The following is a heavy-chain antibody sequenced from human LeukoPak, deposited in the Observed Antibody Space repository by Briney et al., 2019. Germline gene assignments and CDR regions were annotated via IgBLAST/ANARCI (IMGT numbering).Heavy chain of an antibody. CDR3: ASLYDIVGTTVDY. V-gene: IGHV1-2*06. J-gene: IGHJ4*02. Sequence: ASVKVSCKTSGYTFTDYYIHWVRQAPGQGLEWMGRIDPNTGGTKSAKNFQGRVTMTRDTSISTAYMALSGLRSDDTAVYYCASLYDIVGTTVDYWGQGTLVTVSS. D-gene: IGHD1-26*01. CDR2: IDPNTGGT. CDR1: GYTFTDYY.